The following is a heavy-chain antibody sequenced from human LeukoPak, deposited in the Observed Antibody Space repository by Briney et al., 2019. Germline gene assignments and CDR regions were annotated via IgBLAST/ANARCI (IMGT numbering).Heavy chain of an antibody. J-gene: IGHJ3*02. CDR3: ARVYYGSGSYYPLDAFDI. CDR1: GGSISSSSYY. CDR2: IYYSGST. D-gene: IGHD3-10*01. Sequence: PSETLSLTCTVSGGSISSSSYYWGWIRQPPGKGLEWIGSIYYSGSTYYNPSLKSRVTISVDTSKNQFSLKLSSVTAADTAVYYCARVYYGSGSYYPLDAFDIWGQGTMVTVSS. V-gene: IGHV4-39*07.